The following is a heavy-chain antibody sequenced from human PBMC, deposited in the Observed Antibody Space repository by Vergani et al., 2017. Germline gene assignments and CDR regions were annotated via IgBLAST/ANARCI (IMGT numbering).Heavy chain of an antibody. D-gene: IGHD3-3*01. CDR2: ISSSSSTI. J-gene: IGHJ4*02. CDR1: GFTFSSYS. V-gene: IGHV3-48*01. CDR3: ARVLGQYDF. Sequence: EVQLVESGGGLVQPGGSLRLSCAASGFTFSSYSMNWVRQAPGKGLEWVAYISSSSSTIYYADSCKGRFPISRDNAKNSLYLQMNSLRAEDTSVYYCARVLGQYDFWGQGTLVTVSS.